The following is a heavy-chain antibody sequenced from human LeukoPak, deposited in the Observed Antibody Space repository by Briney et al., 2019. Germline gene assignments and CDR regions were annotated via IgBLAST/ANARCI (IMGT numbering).Heavy chain of an antibody. J-gene: IGHJ4*02. Sequence: GGSLGLSCAASGFTFDDYAMHWVRQAPGKGLEWVSGISWNSGSIGYADSVKGRFTIFRDNAKNSLYLQMNSLRAEDTALYYCAKQGRVDTAMAFFDYWGQGTLVTVSS. CDR2: ISWNSGSI. V-gene: IGHV3-9*01. D-gene: IGHD5-18*01. CDR3: AKQGRVDTAMAFFDY. CDR1: GFTFDDYA.